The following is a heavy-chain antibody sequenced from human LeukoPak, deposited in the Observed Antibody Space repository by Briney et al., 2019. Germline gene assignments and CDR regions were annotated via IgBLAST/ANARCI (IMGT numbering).Heavy chain of an antibody. CDR2: ISDSGGST. CDR1: GFTFSSYA. J-gene: IGHJ4*02. D-gene: IGHD2-2*01. Sequence: GGSLRLSCAASGFTFSSYAMSWVRQAPGKGLEWVSAISDSGGSTYYADSVKGRLTISRDNSKNTVYLQMNSLRAEDTAVYYCAKDRRGCSSTSCYYQFDYWGQGTLVTVSS. CDR3: AKDRRGCSSTSCYYQFDY. V-gene: IGHV3-23*01.